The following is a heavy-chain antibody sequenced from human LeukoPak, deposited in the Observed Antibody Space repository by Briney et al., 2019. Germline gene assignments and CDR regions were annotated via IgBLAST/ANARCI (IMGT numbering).Heavy chain of an antibody. V-gene: IGHV1-46*03. J-gene: IGHJ4*02. CDR1: GYTFTSYY. CDR3: ARSITMVRGVIPPLFGY. CDR2: INPSGGST. D-gene: IGHD3-10*01. Sequence: ASVKVSCKASGYTFTSYYIHWVRQAPGQGLEWMGIINPSGGSTSYAQKFQGRVTMTRDTSTSTVYMELSSLRSEDTAVYYCARSITMVRGVIPPLFGYWGQGTLVTVSS.